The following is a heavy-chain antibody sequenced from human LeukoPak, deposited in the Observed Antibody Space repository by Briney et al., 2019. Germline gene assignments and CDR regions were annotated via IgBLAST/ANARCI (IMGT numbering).Heavy chain of an antibody. Sequence: GGSLRPSCAASGFTFSTRSMSWVRQSPGKGLEWVSSISSGSSHIYYADSMKGRLTISRDNAKNSLFLQMNSLRAEDTAVYYCVRDFRTQLDGYSPPYHFDYWGQGALVTVSS. CDR3: VRDFRTQLDGYSPPYHFDY. D-gene: IGHD5-24*01. CDR2: ISSGSSHI. CDR1: GFTFSTRS. V-gene: IGHV3-21*01. J-gene: IGHJ4*02.